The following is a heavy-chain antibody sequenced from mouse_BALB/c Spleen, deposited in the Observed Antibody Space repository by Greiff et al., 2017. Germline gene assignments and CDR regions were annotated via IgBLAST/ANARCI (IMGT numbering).Heavy chain of an antibody. CDR1: GYTFTNYW. J-gene: IGHJ2*01. CDR3: ALNFYCDY. Sequence: QVQLQQPGAELVKPGASVKLSCKASGYTFTNYWMHWVKQRPGQGLEWIGEINPSNGRTNYNEKFKSKATLTVDKSSSTAYMQLSSLTSEDSAVYYCALNFYCDYWGQGTTLTVSS. CDR2: INPSNGRT. V-gene: IGHV1S81*02. D-gene: IGHD1-3*01.